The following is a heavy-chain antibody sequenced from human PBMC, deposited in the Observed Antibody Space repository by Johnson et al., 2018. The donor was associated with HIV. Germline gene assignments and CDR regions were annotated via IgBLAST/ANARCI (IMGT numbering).Heavy chain of an antibody. J-gene: IGHJ3*02. CDR2: IYSGGST. Sequence: AQLVESGGGLIQPGGSLRLSCAASGFTVSSNYMSWVRQAPGKGLEWVSVIYSGGSTYYADSVRGRCTISRDNSKNTLYLQMNSLRAEDMAVYYCARARRDFDWLCAFDIWGQGTMVTVSS. V-gene: IGHV3-53*01. CDR1: GFTVSSNY. D-gene: IGHD3-9*01. CDR3: ARARRDFDWLCAFDI.